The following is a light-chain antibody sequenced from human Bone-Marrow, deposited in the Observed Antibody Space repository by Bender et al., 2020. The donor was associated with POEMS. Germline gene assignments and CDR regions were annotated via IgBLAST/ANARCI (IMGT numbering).Light chain of an antibody. CDR1: SRDIGSYNF. J-gene: IGLJ2*01. V-gene: IGLV2-23*02. CDR3: CSYAGNLTWI. Sequence: SDLTQPASVSGSLGQSITFSCTGTSRDIGSYNFVSWYQQHPGKAPKLILYDVSRRPSGISNHFSGFKSGNTASLTISGLRADDEAHYYCCSYAGNLTWIFGGGTTLTV. CDR2: DVS.